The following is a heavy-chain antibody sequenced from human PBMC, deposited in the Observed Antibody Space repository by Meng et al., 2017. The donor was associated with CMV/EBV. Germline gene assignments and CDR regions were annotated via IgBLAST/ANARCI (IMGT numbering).Heavy chain of an antibody. J-gene: IGHJ6*02. CDR1: GYTFTSYD. Sequence: ASVKVSCKASGYTFTSYDINWVRQATGQGLEWMGWMNPNSGNTGYAQKFQVRVTMTRNTSISTAYMELSSLRSEDTAVYYCARDTIAASGEGMDVWGQGTTVTVSS. CDR2: MNPNSGNT. CDR3: ARDTIAASGEGMDV. D-gene: IGHD6-13*01. V-gene: IGHV1-8*01.